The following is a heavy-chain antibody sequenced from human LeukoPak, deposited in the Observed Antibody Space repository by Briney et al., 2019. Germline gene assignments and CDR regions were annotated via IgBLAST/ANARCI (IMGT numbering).Heavy chain of an antibody. CDR1: GYTFTRYG. CDR3: ARDRGYCSSTSCSVCEGFDP. D-gene: IGHD2-2*01. CDR2: SNAYNGNT. Sequence: ASVKVSCKGSGYTFTRYGISWVRQAPGKGVEGMGGSNAYNGNTNYAQKLQCRLTMTTDTSTSTAYMELRSLRSDDTAVYYCARDRGYCSSTSCSVCEGFDPWGQGTLVTVSS. J-gene: IGHJ5*02. V-gene: IGHV1-18*01.